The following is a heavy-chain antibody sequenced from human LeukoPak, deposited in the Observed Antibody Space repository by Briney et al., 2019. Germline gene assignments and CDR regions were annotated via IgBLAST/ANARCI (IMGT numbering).Heavy chain of an antibody. D-gene: IGHD3-10*01. Sequence: ASVKVSCKASGYTFTGYYMHWVRQAPGQGLEWMGWINPNSGGTNYAQKFQGRVTMTRDTSISTAYMELSRLRSDDTAVYYCARDHMLWFGELLRSFWFDPWGQGTLVTVSS. V-gene: IGHV1-2*02. CDR1: GYTFTGYY. J-gene: IGHJ5*02. CDR3: ARDHMLWFGELLRSFWFDP. CDR2: INPNSGGT.